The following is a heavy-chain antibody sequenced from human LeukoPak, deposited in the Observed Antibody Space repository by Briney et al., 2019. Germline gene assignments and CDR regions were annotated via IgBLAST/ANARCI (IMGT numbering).Heavy chain of an antibody. Sequence: SETLSLTCTVSGGSISTYYWNWIRQAPGKGLEWIGYAYSIGRTNSNPTLRSRVTISVDTSKNQFSLRLTSVTAADTAVYYCAREHSVGGGLDAFDMWGQGTMVTVSS. CDR3: AREHSVGGGLDAFDM. CDR2: AYSIGRT. D-gene: IGHD3-16*01. J-gene: IGHJ3*02. CDR1: GGSISTYY. V-gene: IGHV4-59*01.